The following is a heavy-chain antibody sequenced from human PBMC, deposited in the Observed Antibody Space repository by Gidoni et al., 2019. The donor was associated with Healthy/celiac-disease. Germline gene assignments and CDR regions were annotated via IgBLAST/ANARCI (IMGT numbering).Heavy chain of an antibody. V-gene: IGHV3-66*02. CDR3: ARGRRSGSYPRIFDY. Sequence: EVQLVESGGGLVQPGGSRRLSCAASGFTVSSNYMSWVGQAPGKGLEWVSVIYSGGSTYYADSVKGRFTISRDNSKNTLYLQRNSLRAEDTAVYYCARGRRSGSYPRIFDYWGQGTLVTVSS. CDR2: IYSGGST. CDR1: GFTVSSNY. D-gene: IGHD1-26*01. J-gene: IGHJ4*02.